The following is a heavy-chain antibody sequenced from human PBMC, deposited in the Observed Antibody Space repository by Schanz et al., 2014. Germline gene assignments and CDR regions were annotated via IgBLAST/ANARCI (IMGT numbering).Heavy chain of an antibody. D-gene: IGHD1-1*01. V-gene: IGHV4-30-4*07. CDR3: ARGGRTTYNYYYGMDV. Sequence: QVQLQESGPGLVKPSQTLSLTCAVSGGSISSGGYSWNWIRQPPGKGLEWIVYIYYSGSTYYNPSLKSRVTIPVDTSKTQSSLKLSSVTAADTAVYYCARGGRTTYNYYYGMDVWGQGTTDTVSS. J-gene: IGHJ6*02. CDR2: IYYSGST. CDR1: GGSISSGGYS.